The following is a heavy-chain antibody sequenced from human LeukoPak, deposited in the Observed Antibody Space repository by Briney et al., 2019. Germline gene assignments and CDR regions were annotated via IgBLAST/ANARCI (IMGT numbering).Heavy chain of an antibody. D-gene: IGHD5-18*01. V-gene: IGHV3-30*18. CDR1: GFTFSSYG. CDR3: AKDGGYSYGYPTYYFDY. J-gene: IGHJ4*02. CDR2: ISYDGSIK. Sequence: GGSLRLSCAASGFTFSSYGMHWVRQAPGKGLKWVAVISYDGSIKYYADSVKGRFTISRDNSKNTLYLQMNSLRAEDTAVYYCAKDGGYSYGYPTYYFDYWGQGTLVTLSS.